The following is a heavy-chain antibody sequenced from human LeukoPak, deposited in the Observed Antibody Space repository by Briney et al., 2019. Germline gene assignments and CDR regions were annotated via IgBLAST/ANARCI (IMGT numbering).Heavy chain of an antibody. J-gene: IGHJ4*02. CDR2: IKQDGSEK. Sequence: GGSLRLSCAATGFTFSSYWMSWVRQAPGKGLEWVANIKQDGSEKYYVDSVKGRFTISRDNAKNSLYLQMSSLRAEDTAVYYCARDSGSYLVGGSDYWGQGTLVTVSS. V-gene: IGHV3-7*01. CDR3: ARDSGSYLVGGSDY. D-gene: IGHD1-26*01. CDR1: GFTFSSYW.